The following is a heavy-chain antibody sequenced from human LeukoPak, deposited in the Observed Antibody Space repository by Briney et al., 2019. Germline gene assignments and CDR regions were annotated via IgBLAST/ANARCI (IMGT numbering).Heavy chain of an antibody. CDR2: IIPIFGTA. J-gene: IGHJ5*02. Sequence: SVKVSCKASGGTFSSYAISWVRQAPGQGLEWMGRIIPIFGTANYAQKFQGRVTITTHGSTSTAYMELSSLRSEDTAVYYCARDRRCSGGSCPVGFDPWGQGTLVTVSS. D-gene: IGHD2-15*01. V-gene: IGHV1-69*05. CDR1: GGTFSSYA. CDR3: ARDRRCSGGSCPVGFDP.